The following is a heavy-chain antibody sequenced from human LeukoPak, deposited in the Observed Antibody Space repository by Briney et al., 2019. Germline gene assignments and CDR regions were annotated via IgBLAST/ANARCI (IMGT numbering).Heavy chain of an antibody. CDR2: IKQDGSEK. V-gene: IGHV3-7*01. D-gene: IGHD2-15*01. CDR3: ARDSISGGYAD. CDR1: GLTFNNAW. Sequence: GGSLRLSCAASGLTFNNAWMNWVRQAPGKGLEWVANIKQDGSEKYYVDSVKGRFTISRDNAKNSLYLQMNSLRAEDTAVYYCARDSISGGYADWGQGTLVTVSS. J-gene: IGHJ4*02.